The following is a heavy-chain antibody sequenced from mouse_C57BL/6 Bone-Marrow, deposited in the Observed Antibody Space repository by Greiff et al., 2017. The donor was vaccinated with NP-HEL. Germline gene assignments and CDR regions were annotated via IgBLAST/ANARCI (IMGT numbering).Heavy chain of an antibody. V-gene: IGHV2-9*01. CDR1: GFSLTSYG. Sequence: QVHVKQSGPGLVAPSQSLSITCTVSGFSLTSYGVDWVRQPPGKGLEWLGVIWGGGSTNYNSALMSRLSISKDNSKSQVFLKMNSLQTDDTAMYYCAKHEGDIYSNYPAWFAYWGQGTLVTVSA. CDR3: AKHEGDIYSNYPAWFAY. J-gene: IGHJ3*01. CDR2: IWGGGST. D-gene: IGHD2-5*01.